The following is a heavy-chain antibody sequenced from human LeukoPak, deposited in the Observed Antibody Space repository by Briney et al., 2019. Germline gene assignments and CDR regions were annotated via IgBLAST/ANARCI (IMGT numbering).Heavy chain of an antibody. J-gene: IGHJ4*02. CDR2: INNDGSST. CDR1: GFTSSSYW. CDR3: SGGGSIAVAGY. Sequence: GGSLRLSCAASGFTSSSYWMHWVRQAPGKGLVWVSRINNDGSSTNYADSVKGRFTISRDNAKNTLYLQMNSLRAEDTAVYYCSGGGSIAVAGYWGQGTLVTVSS. D-gene: IGHD6-19*01. V-gene: IGHV3-74*01.